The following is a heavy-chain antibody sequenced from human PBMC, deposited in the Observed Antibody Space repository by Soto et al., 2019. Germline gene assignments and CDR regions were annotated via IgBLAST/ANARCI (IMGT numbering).Heavy chain of an antibody. CDR1: GFTFSSYA. J-gene: IGHJ1*01. V-gene: IGHV3-23*01. CDR2: ISGSGGGT. D-gene: IGHD6-19*01. Sequence: PGGSLRLSCAASGFTFSSYALTWVRQTPGKGLEWVSAISGSGGGTYYADSVKGRFTISRDNSKNTLYLQMNNLRAEDTAVYYCAKDPAVAGTAEYFQHWGQGTLVTV. CDR3: AKDPAVAGTAEYFQH.